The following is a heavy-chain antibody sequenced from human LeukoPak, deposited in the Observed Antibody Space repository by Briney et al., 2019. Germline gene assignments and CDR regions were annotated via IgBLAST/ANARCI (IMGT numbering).Heavy chain of an antibody. CDR3: ARVIRGYCSSTSCSPYFDY. D-gene: IGHD2-2*01. V-gene: IGHV4-30-4*01. Sequence: SQTLSLTCTVSGGSISSGDYYWSWIRQPPGEGLEWIGYIYYSGSTYYNPSLKSRVTISVDTSKNQFSLKLSSVSAADTAVYYCARVIRGYCSSTSCSPYFDYWGQGPWSPSPQ. J-gene: IGHJ4*02. CDR2: IYYSGST. CDR1: GGSISSGDYY.